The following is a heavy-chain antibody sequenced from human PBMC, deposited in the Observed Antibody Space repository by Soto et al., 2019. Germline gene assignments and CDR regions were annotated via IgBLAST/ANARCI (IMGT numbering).Heavy chain of an antibody. CDR3: ARLGRGRYYGY. V-gene: IGHV3-23*01. D-gene: IGHD1-26*01. Sequence: EVQLLESGGGLVQPGGSLRLSCAASGFTFSSYAMRWVRQAPVKGLEWVSAISGSGDSAYYADSVKGRFTISRDNSKNPLYLQIDRLRAEDTAVYYCARLGRGRYYGYWGQGTLVTVSS. CDR2: ISGSGDSA. CDR1: GFTFSSYA. J-gene: IGHJ4*02.